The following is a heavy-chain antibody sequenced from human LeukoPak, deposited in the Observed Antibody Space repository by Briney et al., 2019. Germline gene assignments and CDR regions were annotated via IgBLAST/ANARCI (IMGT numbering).Heavy chain of an antibody. J-gene: IGHJ4*02. D-gene: IGHD1-26*01. CDR2: IRSSSNYI. Sequence: GGSLRLSCAASGFTFSSHSMTWVRQAPGKGLEWVSSIRSSSNYIYYADSVKGRFTISRDNAKNSLYLQANSLRAEDTAVYYCARDPVEWELLLDCWGQGTLVTVSS. CDR3: ARDPVEWELLLDC. CDR1: GFTFSSHS. V-gene: IGHV3-21*01.